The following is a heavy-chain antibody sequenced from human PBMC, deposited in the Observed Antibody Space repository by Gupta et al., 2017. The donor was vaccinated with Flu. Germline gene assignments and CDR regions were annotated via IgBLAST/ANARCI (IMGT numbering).Heavy chain of an antibody. CDR1: GFTFSSYT. J-gene: IGHJ4*02. CDR3: VRAWGGDYYYFDY. V-gene: IGHV3-21*01. CDR2: ISSSSSYI. Sequence: EVQLVESGGGLVKPGGSLRLSCAASGFTFSSYTMNWVRQAPGKGLEWVSSISSSSSYIYYADSLKGRFTISRDNAKNSVYLQMNSLRAEDTAVYYCVRAWGGDYYYFDYWGQGALVSVSS. D-gene: IGHD7-27*01.